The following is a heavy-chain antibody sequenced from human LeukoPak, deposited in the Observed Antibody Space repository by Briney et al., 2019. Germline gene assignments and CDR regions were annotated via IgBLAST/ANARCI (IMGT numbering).Heavy chain of an antibody. J-gene: IGHJ6*02. CDR3: ARDYFYPMDV. Sequence: PGGSLRLSCAVSGFTFTDYYISWLRQAPGKGLEWVANIKQDGSEKYYVDSVKGRFTISRDNAKNSLYLQMNSLRAEDTAVYYCARDYFYPMDVWGQGTTVTVSS. V-gene: IGHV3-7*01. CDR2: IKQDGSEK. CDR1: GFTFTDYY.